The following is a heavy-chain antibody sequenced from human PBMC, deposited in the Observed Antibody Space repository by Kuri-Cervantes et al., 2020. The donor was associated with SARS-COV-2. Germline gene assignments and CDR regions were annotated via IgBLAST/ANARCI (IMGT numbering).Heavy chain of an antibody. D-gene: IGHD3-3*01. CDR3: ASGSLFGVVLGY. V-gene: IGHV3-53*01. CDR2: IYNTGAT. CDR1: GYFVGYHY. J-gene: IGHJ4*02. Sequence: GESLKISCAVSGYFVGYHYMSWVRQAPGRGLEWVSVIYNTGATFYADSVKGRFTISRDDSTDTVHLQMNSLRAEDTALYHCASGSLFGVVLGYWGQGTLVTVSS.